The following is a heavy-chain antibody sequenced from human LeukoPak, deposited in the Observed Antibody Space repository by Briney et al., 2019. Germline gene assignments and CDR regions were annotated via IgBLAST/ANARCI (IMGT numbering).Heavy chain of an antibody. J-gene: IGHJ6*03. Sequence: PSETLSLTCTVSGGSISSYYWSWIRQPAGKGLEWIGRIYTSGSTNYNPSLKSRVTMSVDTSKNQFSLKLSSVTAADTAVYYCARAPKTYSCSCYYPGYYYMDVWGKGTTVTVSS. CDR3: ARAPKTYSCSCYYPGYYYMDV. V-gene: IGHV4-4*07. CDR2: IYTSGST. CDR1: GGSISSYY. D-gene: IGHD6-13*01.